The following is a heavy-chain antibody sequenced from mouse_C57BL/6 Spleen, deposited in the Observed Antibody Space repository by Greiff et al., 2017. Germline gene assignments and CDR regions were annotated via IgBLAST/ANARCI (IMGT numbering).Heavy chain of an antibody. CDR3: ARVPHYDVGYVDV. J-gene: IGHJ1*03. V-gene: IGHV1-55*01. CDR1: GYTFTSYW. Sequence: QVQLQQPGAELVKPGASVKLSCKASGYTFTSYWMHWVKQRPGQGLEWIGDIYPGSGSTNYNEKFKSKATLTVDTSSSTAYMQLSSLTSEDSAVYYCARVPHYDVGYVDVWGTGTTVTVSS. CDR2: IYPGSGST. D-gene: IGHD2-3*01.